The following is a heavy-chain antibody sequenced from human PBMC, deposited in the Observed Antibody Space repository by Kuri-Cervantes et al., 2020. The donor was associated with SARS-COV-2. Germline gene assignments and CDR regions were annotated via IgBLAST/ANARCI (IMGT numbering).Heavy chain of an antibody. Sequence: GGSLRLSCAASGFTFSGSAMHWVRQASGKGLEWVGRIRSKANSYATAYAASVKGRFTISRDDSKNTAYLQMNSLKTEDTAVYYCTRPTSCSSTSCYKDYWGQGNLVNGAS. CDR1: GFTFSGSA. CDR3: TRPTSCSSTSCYKDY. V-gene: IGHV3-73*01. D-gene: IGHD2-2*02. J-gene: IGHJ4*02. CDR2: IRSKANSYAT.